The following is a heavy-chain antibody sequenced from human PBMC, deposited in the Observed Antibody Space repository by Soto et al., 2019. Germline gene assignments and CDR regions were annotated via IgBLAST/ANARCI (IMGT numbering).Heavy chain of an antibody. D-gene: IGHD2-15*01. Sequence: GSLRLSCAASGFSFSISPMHWVRQAPGKGPEWVALISYDGTNKFYADSVKGRFTISRDNSKSTLYLQVDSLRPEDAAVYYCARDPKTSGGSCRDYWGQGTRSPSPQ. CDR3: ARDPKTSGGSCRDY. CDR2: ISYDGTNK. V-gene: IGHV3-30-3*01. J-gene: IGHJ4*02. CDR1: GFSFSISP.